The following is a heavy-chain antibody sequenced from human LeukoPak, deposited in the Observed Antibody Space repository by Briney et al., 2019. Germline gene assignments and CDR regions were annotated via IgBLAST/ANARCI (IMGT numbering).Heavy chain of an antibody. Sequence: GGSLRLSCAASGFSFSTYWMSWVRQTPEKGLEFVANIDKDGTVRNYMDSLKGRSTISRDNAKKSVYLEINSLRADDAAMYYCARDPGSSAFDLWGQGALVTVSS. CDR1: GFSFSTYW. V-gene: IGHV3-7*01. CDR3: ARDPGSSAFDL. D-gene: IGHD1-14*01. CDR2: IDKDGTVR. J-gene: IGHJ4*02.